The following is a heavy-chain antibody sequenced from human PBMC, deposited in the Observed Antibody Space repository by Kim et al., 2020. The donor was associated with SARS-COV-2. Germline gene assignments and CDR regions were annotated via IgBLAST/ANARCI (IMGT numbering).Heavy chain of an antibody. Sequence: ADSVKGRFTIYRDDAKNTLFLQMNTLRAEDTAVYYCARVFYNSGRTNAFDIWGQGTMVTVSS. V-gene: IGHV3-74*01. J-gene: IGHJ3*02. CDR3: ARVFYNSGRTNAFDI. D-gene: IGHD3-10*01.